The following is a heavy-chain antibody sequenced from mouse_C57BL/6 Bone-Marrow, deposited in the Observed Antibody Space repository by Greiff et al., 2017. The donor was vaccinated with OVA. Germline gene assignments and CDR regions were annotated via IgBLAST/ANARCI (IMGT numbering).Heavy chain of an antibody. V-gene: IGHV1-64*01. CDR1: GYTFTSYW. D-gene: IGHD2-5*01. CDR3: ARSNSNYSYYAMDY. CDR2: IHPNSGST. J-gene: IGHJ4*01. Sequence: QVQLQQPGAELVKPGASVKLSCKASGYTFTSYWMHWVKQRPGQGLEWIGMIHPNSGSTNYNEKFKSKATLTVVKSSSTAYMQLSSLTSEDSAVYYCARSNSNYSYYAMDYWGQGTSVTVSS.